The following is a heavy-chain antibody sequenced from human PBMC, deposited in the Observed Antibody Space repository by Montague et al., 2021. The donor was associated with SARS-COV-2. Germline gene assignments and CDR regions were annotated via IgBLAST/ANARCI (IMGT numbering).Heavy chain of an antibody. V-gene: IGHV4-39*01. J-gene: IGHJ4*02. CDR3: AGQSASSPFDH. D-gene: IGHD6-13*01. CDR2: VYYSGST. Sequence: SETLSLTCSVSGGSISTSNYYWGWIRQPPGKGLEWIGSVYYSGSTYYNPPLKSRVTVSVDTSKNQFFLKISSVTAADTAVYFCAGQSASSPFDHWGQGTLVTVSS. CDR1: GGSISTSNYY.